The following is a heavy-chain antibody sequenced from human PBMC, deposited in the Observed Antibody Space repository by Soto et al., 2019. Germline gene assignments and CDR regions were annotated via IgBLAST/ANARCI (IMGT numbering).Heavy chain of an antibody. J-gene: IGHJ5*02. CDR1: GFTFDDYA. CDR3: AKEIKAVAGRPWFDP. Sequence: EVQLVESGGGLVQPGRSLRLSCAASGFTFDDYAMHWVRQAPGKGLEWVSGISWNSGSIGYADSVKGRFTISRDNAKNALYLQMNSLRAEDTALYYCAKEIKAVAGRPWFDPWGQGTLVTVSS. V-gene: IGHV3-9*01. D-gene: IGHD6-19*01. CDR2: ISWNSGSI.